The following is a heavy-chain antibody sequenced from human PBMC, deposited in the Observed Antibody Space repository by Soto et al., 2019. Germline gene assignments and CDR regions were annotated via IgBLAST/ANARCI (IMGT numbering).Heavy chain of an antibody. CDR2: ISSSSSTI. D-gene: IGHD3-10*01. CDR3: ARDRITMVRGVIGWFDP. CDR1: GFTFSSYS. Sequence: EVQLVESGGGLVQPGGSLRLSCAASGFTFSSYSMNWVRQAPGKGLEWVSYISSSSSTIYYADSVKGRFTISRDNAKNSLYLQMNSLRAEDTAMYYCARDRITMVRGVIGWFDPWGQGTLVTVSS. V-gene: IGHV3-48*01. J-gene: IGHJ5*02.